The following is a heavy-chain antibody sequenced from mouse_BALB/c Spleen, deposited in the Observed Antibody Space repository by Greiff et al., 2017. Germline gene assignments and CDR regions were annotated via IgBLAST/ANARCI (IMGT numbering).Heavy chain of an antibody. V-gene: IGHV14-3*02. CDR1: GFNIKDTY. Sequence: EVQLQESGAELVKPGASVKLSCTASGFNIKDTYMHWVKQRPEQGLEWIGRIDPANGNTKYDPKFQGKATITADTSSNTAYLQLSSLTSEDTAVYYCALNWDVDYWGQGTTLTVSS. CDR3: ALNWDVDY. J-gene: IGHJ2*01. D-gene: IGHD4-1*01. CDR2: IDPANGNT.